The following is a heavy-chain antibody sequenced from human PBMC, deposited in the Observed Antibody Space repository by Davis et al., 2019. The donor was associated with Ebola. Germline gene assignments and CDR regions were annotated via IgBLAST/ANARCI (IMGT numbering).Heavy chain of an antibody. V-gene: IGHV3-30*18. D-gene: IGHD2-8*02. J-gene: IGHJ3*01. Sequence: GGSLRLSCAASGISFSKYGMFWVRQAPGKVMEWLAVISPVGSDKNYADSGKGRFTISRDNSKNTLDLQLNSLRPGDTAVYYCVKTRSNWWNDALELWGRGTTVIVSS. CDR2: ISPVGSDK. CDR3: VKTRSNWWNDALEL. CDR1: GISFSKYG.